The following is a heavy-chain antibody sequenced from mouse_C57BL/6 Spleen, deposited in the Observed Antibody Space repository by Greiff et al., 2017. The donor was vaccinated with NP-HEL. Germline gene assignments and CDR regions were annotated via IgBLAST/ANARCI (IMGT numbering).Heavy chain of an antibody. V-gene: IGHV1-76*01. Sequence: QVQLQQSGAELVRPGASVKLSCKASGYTFTDYYINWVKQRPGQGLEWIARIYPGSGNTYYNEKFKGKATLTAEKSSSTAYMQLSSLTSEDSAVYFCAREYDYEGDYAMDYWGQGTSVTVSS. CDR3: AREYDYEGDYAMDY. CDR2: IYPGSGNT. CDR1: GYTFTDYY. J-gene: IGHJ4*01. D-gene: IGHD2-4*01.